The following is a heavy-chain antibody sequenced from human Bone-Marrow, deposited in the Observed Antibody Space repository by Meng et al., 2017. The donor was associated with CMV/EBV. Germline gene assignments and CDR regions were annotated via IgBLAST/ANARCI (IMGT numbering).Heavy chain of an antibody. CDR3: ARAATRIAARRAAGNWFDP. V-gene: IGHV3-9*01. J-gene: IGHJ5*02. CDR2: VSWKSGRL. Sequence: SLKISCAASGFTFDDYAMHWVRQAPGKGLEWVSSVSWKSGRLAYANSVEGRFTISRDNAKNTLHLQMNSLRAEDTAVYYCARAATRIAARRAAGNWFDPWGHGTLVTVSS. D-gene: IGHD6-6*01. CDR1: GFTFDDYA.